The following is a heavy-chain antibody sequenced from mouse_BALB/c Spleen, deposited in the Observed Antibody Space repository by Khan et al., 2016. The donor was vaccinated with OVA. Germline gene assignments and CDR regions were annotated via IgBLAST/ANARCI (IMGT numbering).Heavy chain of an antibody. D-gene: IGHD1-2*01. CDR2: INPGNGGT. Sequence: QVQLQQPGAELVKPGASVKLSCKASGYTLTSYYMYWVKQRPGQGLEWIGGINPGNGGTNLNEKFKNKATLTVDKSSTTVYMQLSSLTSEDSAVXYCTRNDGYDYFDYWGQGTTLTVSS. J-gene: IGHJ2*01. V-gene: IGHV1S81*02. CDR1: GYTLTSYY. CDR3: TRNDGYDYFDY.